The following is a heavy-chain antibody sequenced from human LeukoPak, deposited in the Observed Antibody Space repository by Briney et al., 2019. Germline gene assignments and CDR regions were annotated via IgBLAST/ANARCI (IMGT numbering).Heavy chain of an antibody. Sequence: PRGSLRLSCAASGFTFSRSGMHWVRQAPGKGLEWVAVIWYDGSNKYYADSVKGRFTISRDNSKNTLYLQMNSLRADDTAVYYCARDGSDYDIDYWGQGTLVTVSS. CDR2: IWYDGSNK. V-gene: IGHV3-33*08. D-gene: IGHD3-9*01. CDR1: GFTFSRSG. CDR3: ARDGSDYDIDY. J-gene: IGHJ4*02.